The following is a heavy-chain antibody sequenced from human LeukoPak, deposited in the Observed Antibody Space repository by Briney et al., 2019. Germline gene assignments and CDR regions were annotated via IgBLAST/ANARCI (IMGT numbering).Heavy chain of an antibody. CDR3: ARGKVMDYYYYYGMDV. V-gene: IGHV3-23*01. Sequence: EGSLRLSCAASGFTFSSYAMSWVRQAPGKGLEWVSAISGSGGSTYYADSVKGRFTISRDNSKNTLYLQMNSLRAEDTAVYYCARGKVMDYYYYYGMDVWGQGTTVTVSS. CDR1: GFTFSSYA. J-gene: IGHJ6*02. CDR2: ISGSGGST. D-gene: IGHD3-16*01.